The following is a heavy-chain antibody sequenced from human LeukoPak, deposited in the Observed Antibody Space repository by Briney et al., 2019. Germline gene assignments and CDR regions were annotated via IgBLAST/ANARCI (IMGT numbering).Heavy chain of an antibody. J-gene: IGHJ6*03. Sequence: GGSLRLSCAASGFTFSTYILHWLRQAPGKGLEWVAVISSDGSNKYYADSVKGRFTISRDNSKNTLYLQMNSLRAEDTAVYYCATGCSSTSCKGYYYYMDVWGKGTTVTVSS. D-gene: IGHD2-2*01. CDR1: GFTFSTYI. V-gene: IGHV3-30-3*01. CDR3: ATGCSSTSCKGYYYYMDV. CDR2: ISSDGSNK.